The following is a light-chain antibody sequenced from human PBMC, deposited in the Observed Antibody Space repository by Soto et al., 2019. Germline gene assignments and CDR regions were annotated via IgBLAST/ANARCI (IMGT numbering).Light chain of an antibody. V-gene: IGKV1-27*01. CDR1: KGISSF. Sequence: DIQMTQSPSSLSASVGDRVTITCRASKGISSFVAWYQQKPGKDPRLLISGASTLQSGVPPRFSGSGSGTDFTLTITSLQPEDVATYYCQKDSSVITFGQGTRLEIK. CDR2: GAS. CDR3: QKDSSVIT. J-gene: IGKJ5*01.